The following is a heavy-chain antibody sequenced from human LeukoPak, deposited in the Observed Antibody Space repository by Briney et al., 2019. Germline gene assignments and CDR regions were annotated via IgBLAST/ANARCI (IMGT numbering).Heavy chain of an antibody. CDR2: ISGSGRSI. J-gene: IGHJ4*02. V-gene: IGHV3-21*01. CDR3: ARDYFYCGGDCFVDY. Sequence: GGSLRLSCAASGFTFSDYGVNWVRQAPGKGLEWVCSISGSGRSIFYADSVRGRFTISRDNAKNSLYLQMNSLRAEDTAVYYCARDYFYCGGDCFVDYWGQGTLVTVSS. CDR1: GFTFSDYG. D-gene: IGHD2-21*02.